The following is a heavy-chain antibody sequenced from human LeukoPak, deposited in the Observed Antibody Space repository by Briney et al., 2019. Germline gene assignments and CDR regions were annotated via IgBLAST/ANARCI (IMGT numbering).Heavy chain of an antibody. D-gene: IGHD3-22*01. CDR3: ARDHLEGYYYDSSGYSLLDAFDI. CDR2: INPNSGGT. V-gene: IGHV1-2*02. CDR1: GYTFTGYY. J-gene: IGHJ3*02. Sequence: ASVKVSCKASGYTFTGYYMHWVRQAPGQGLEWMGWINPNSGGTNYAQKFQGRVTMTRDTSISTAYMELSRLRSDDTAVYYCARDHLEGYYYDSSGYSLLDAFDIWGQGTMVTVSS.